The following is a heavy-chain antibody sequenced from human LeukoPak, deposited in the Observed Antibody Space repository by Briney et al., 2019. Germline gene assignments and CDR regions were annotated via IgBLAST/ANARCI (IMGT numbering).Heavy chain of an antibody. CDR2: ISWNSGSI. J-gene: IGHJ4*02. D-gene: IGHD3-22*01. V-gene: IGHV3-9*02. Sequence: GRSLRLSSAASGFTSDDYAMHWVRQAPGESLEWGSGISWNSGSIGYADSVKGRFTITRENAKNTLYLQMISRRAEGTALYYCSKDVNRDYYDSSGYNDYWGQGTLVTVSS. CDR1: GFTSDDYA. CDR3: SKDVNRDYYDSSGYNDY.